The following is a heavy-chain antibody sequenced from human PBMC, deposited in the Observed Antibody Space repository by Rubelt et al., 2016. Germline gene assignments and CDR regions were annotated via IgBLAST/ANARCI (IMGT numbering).Heavy chain of an antibody. J-gene: IGHJ4*02. V-gene: IGHV1-24*01. D-gene: IGHD3-16*01. CDR2: FDPEDGET. Sequence: QVQLVQSGAEVKKPGASVKVSCKVSGYTLTELSMHWVRQAPGNGLEWMGGFDPEDGETIYAQKFQGRVTMTEDTSTDKAYMEMSSLGAEDTAVYYCRGIWGSYIDYWGQGTLVTVSS. CDR1: GYTLTELS. CDR3: RGIWGSYIDY.